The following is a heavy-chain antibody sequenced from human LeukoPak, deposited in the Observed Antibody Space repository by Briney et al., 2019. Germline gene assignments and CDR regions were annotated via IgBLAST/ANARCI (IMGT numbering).Heavy chain of an antibody. V-gene: IGHV1-2*02. CDR1: GYTFTGYY. CDR3: ARDLPWTNQLIAVAGKNWFDP. CDR2: INPNSGGT. J-gene: IGHJ5*02. Sequence: ASVKVSCTASGYTFTGYYMHWVRQAPGQGLEWMGWINPNSGGTNYAQKFQGRVTMTRDTSISTAYMELSRLRSDDTAVYYCARDLPWTNQLIAVAGKNWFDPWGQGTLVTVSS. D-gene: IGHD6-19*01.